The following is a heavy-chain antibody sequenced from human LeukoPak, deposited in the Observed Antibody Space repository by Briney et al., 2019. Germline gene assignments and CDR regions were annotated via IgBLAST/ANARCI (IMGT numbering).Heavy chain of an antibody. Sequence: PSETLSLTCTVSGYSISSGYYWGWIRQPPGKGLEWIGSIYLSGSTYYNPSLKSRVTISVDTSKNQFSLKLSSVTAADTAVYYCARDSFIAAASWFDPWGQGTLVTVSS. J-gene: IGHJ5*02. CDR2: IYLSGST. CDR3: ARDSFIAAASWFDP. V-gene: IGHV4-38-2*02. D-gene: IGHD6-13*01. CDR1: GYSISSGYY.